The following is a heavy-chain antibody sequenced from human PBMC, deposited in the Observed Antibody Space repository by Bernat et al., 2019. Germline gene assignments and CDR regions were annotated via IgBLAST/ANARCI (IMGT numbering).Heavy chain of an antibody. CDR2: ISAYNGNT. J-gene: IGHJ2*01. CDR1: GYTFTSYG. D-gene: IGHD2-21*02. Sequence: QVQLVQSGAEVKKPGASVKVSCKASGYTFTSYGISWVRQAPGQGLEWMGWISAYNGNTNYAQKLQGRVTMTTDTSTSTAYMELRSLRSDDAAVYYCARVYSCGDYSLEEYMDVWGRGTPVTVSS. CDR3: ARVYSCGDYSLEEYMDV. V-gene: IGHV1-18*01.